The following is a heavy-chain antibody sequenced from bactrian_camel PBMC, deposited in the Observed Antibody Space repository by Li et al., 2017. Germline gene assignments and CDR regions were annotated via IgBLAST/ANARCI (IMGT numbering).Heavy chain of an antibody. CDR3: AADSDDCYSGSWFSSLIVNYRF. CDR1: GFTFSPYW. D-gene: IGHD1*01. V-gene: IGHV3S25*01. Sequence: QLVESGGGLVQPGGSLRLSCAASGFTFSPYWMDWVRQAPGKGLEWVSGINSGGGYTLYADSVKGRFTISLDHAENTLFLQMNNLKPEDTAVYYCAADSDDCYSGSWFSSLIVNYRFWGRGTQVTVS. J-gene: IGHJ4*01. CDR2: INSGGGYT.